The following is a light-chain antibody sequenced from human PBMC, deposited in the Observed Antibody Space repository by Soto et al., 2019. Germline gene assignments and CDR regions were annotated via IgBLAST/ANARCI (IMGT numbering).Light chain of an antibody. J-gene: IGKJ4*01. CDR3: QQYGSSPLLT. Sequence: EIVLTQSPGTLSLSPGERATLSCRASQSVSSSYLAWYQQKPGQAPRLLIYGASSRATGIPDRFSGSGSGTDFTLTLSRLEPEDFEVYYCQQYGSSPLLTFGGGTKVEIK. CDR2: GAS. CDR1: QSVSSSY. V-gene: IGKV3-20*01.